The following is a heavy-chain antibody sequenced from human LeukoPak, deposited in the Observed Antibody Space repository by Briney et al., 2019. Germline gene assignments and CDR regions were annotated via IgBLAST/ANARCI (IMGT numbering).Heavy chain of an antibody. D-gene: IGHD2-15*01. CDR3: ARGAGYCSGGSCYREQTLDY. Sequence: PGGSLRLSCAASGFTFSSYWMSWVRQAPGKGLEWVANIKQDGSEKYYVDSVKGRFTISRDNAKNSLYLQMNSLRAEDTAVYYCARGAGYCSGGSCYREQTLDYWGQGTLVTVSS. CDR2: IKQDGSEK. J-gene: IGHJ4*02. CDR1: GFTFSSYW. V-gene: IGHV3-7*01.